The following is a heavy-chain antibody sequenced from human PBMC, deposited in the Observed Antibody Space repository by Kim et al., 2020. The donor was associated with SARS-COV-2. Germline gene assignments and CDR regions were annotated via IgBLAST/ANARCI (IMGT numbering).Heavy chain of an antibody. D-gene: IGHD4-4*01. CDR1: GFTFSSYE. Sequence: GGSRRLSCAASGFTFSSYEMNWVRQAPGKGLEWVSYIIGSGTTIYYADSVRGRFTISRDNDKNSLYLQMNSLRAEDTAVYYCARGPNYSPFDYWGQGNL. J-gene: IGHJ4*02. CDR3: ARGPNYSPFDY. CDR2: IIGSGTTI. V-gene: IGHV3-48*03.